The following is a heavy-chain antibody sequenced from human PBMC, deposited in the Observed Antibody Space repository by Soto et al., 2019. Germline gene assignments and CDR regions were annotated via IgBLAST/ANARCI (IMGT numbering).Heavy chain of an antibody. J-gene: IGHJ6*02. CDR3: ASEELARLIDYGLEV. CDR2: INPNSGGT. CDR1: GYTFTGYY. Sequence: ASVKVSCKASGYTFTGYYMHWVRQAPGQGLEWMGWINPNSGGTNYAQKFQGRVTMTRDTSISTAYMELSRLRSDDTAVYYCASEELARLIDYGLEVWGQGTTVTVSS. D-gene: IGHD1-26*01. V-gene: IGHV1-2*02.